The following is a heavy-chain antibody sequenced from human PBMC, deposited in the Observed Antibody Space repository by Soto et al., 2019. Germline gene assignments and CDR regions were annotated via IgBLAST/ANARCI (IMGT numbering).Heavy chain of an antibody. V-gene: IGHV3-23*01. J-gene: IGHJ4*02. CDR3: VEGEHLTSTVTTPFDY. CDR2: ISRSGGTT. Sequence: EVQLLESGGGLVQPGGSLRLSCAASGFTFSNYAMSWVRQAPGRGLEWVSAISRSGGTTYYADSVKGRFTISRDNTKNTHYLKKNSLRAENTAVYYCVEGEHLTSTVTTPFDYWGQGTLVTVSS. CDR1: GFTFSNYA. D-gene: IGHD4-17*01.